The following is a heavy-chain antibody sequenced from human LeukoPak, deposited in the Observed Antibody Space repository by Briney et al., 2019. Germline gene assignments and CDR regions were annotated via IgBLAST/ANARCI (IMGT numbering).Heavy chain of an antibody. Sequence: GGSLRLSCAASGFTVSDYWMHWVRQAPGKGLVWVSRVNDHGNSTNYADPVKGRFNISRDNAKNTLYLQMNSLRAEDTAVYYCAKDQSYSSGWYPYYFDYWGQGTLVTVSS. CDR1: GFTVSDYW. V-gene: IGHV3-74*01. J-gene: IGHJ4*02. CDR3: AKDQSYSSGWYPYYFDY. D-gene: IGHD6-19*01. CDR2: VNDHGNST.